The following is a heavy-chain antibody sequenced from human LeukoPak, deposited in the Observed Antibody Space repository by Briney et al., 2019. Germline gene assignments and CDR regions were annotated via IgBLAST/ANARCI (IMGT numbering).Heavy chain of an antibody. CDR1: GFTFSSYA. Sequence: GGSLRLSCAASGFTFSSYAMHWVRQAPGKGLEWVAVISYDGSNKYYADSVKGRFTISRDNSKNTLYLQMNSPRAEDTAVYYCARNYYDSSGYYYSLGYWGQGTLVTVSS. V-gene: IGHV3-30-3*01. CDR2: ISYDGSNK. D-gene: IGHD3-22*01. CDR3: ARNYYDSSGYYYSLGY. J-gene: IGHJ4*02.